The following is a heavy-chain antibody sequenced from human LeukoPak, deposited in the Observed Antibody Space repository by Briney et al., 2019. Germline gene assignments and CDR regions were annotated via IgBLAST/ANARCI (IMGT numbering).Heavy chain of an antibody. CDR1: GFTFSSYG. CDR3: ARPYCSGGSCYSGHFDY. J-gene: IGHJ4*02. D-gene: IGHD2-15*01. V-gene: IGHV3-30*02. Sequence: PGGSLRLSCAASGFTFSSYGIHWVRQAPGKGLEWVAFILYDGSNKFYADSVKGRFTISKDNSKNTLYLEMNSLRAEDKAVYYCARPYCSGGSCYSGHFDYWGQGTLVTVSS. CDR2: ILYDGSNK.